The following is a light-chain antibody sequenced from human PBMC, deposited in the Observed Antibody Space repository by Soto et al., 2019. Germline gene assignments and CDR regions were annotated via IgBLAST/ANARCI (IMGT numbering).Light chain of an antibody. V-gene: IGKV3-15*01. CDR2: DAS. J-gene: IGKJ4*01. Sequence: EIVMTQSPATLSVSPGERATLSCRASQSVNSNLAWYRQKPGQAPRLLISDASTRATGVPARFRCSGSGTEFTLTISSLQSEDSGIYYCQQYNFWPPLTFGGGTKVEIK. CDR1: QSVNSN. CDR3: QQYNFWPPLT.